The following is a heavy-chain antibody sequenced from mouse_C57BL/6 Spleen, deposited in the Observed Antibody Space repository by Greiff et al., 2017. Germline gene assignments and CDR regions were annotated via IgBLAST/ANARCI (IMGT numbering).Heavy chain of an antibody. CDR3: AKHVYGNYAMDY. CDR2: IWGGGST. J-gene: IGHJ4*01. V-gene: IGHV2-9*01. D-gene: IGHD1-1*01. CDR1: GFSLTSYG. Sequence: VQGVESGPGLVAPSQSLSITCTVSGFSLTSYGVDWVSQPPGKGLEWLGIIWGGGSTNYNSALMSRLSISKDNSNSQVYLKMNSLQTEYTAMYYCAKHVYGNYAMDYGGQGTSVTVSS.